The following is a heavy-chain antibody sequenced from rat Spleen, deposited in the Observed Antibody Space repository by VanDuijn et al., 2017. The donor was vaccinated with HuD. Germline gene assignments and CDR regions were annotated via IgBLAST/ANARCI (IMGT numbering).Heavy chain of an antibody. D-gene: IGHD1-10*01. CDR3: TRHGIYNNYGWFAY. CDR2: ISTGGGNT. V-gene: IGHV5S13*01. Sequence: EVQLVESGGGLVQPGKSLKLSCAASGFTFSNYDMAWVRQAPTKGLEWIASISTGGGNTYYRDSVKGRFTISRDNAKNTQYLKMDSLRSEDTATYFWTRHGIYNNYGWFAYWGQGTLVTVSS. J-gene: IGHJ3*01. CDR1: GFTFSNYD.